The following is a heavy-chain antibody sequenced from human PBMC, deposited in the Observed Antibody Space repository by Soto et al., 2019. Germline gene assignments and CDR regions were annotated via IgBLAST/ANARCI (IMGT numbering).Heavy chain of an antibody. Sequence: EVQLVESGGGLVQPGGSLRLSCAASGFTFTNYWMTWVRLAPGKGLEWVANIKQDGIEKYHVDSVKGRFSISRDNAKNSLFLQMNSLRAEDTAVYYCARGAGMTPPYYYDGIDVWGQGTTVTVSS. V-gene: IGHV3-7*05. D-gene: IGHD1-1*01. J-gene: IGHJ6*02. CDR3: ARGAGMTPPYYYDGIDV. CDR1: GFTFTNYW. CDR2: IKQDGIEK.